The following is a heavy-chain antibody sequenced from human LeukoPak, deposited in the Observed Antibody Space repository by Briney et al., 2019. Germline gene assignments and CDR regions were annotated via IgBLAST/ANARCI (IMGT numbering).Heavy chain of an antibody. Sequence: GGSLRLSCAASGFTFSNYAMSWVRQAPGKGLEWVSSISDTGRNTYYADSVKGRFTISRDNSKNTLYLQLNSLRAEDTAIYYCAKDLTPLKYWGQGTLVTASS. CDR3: AKDLTPLKY. CDR1: GFTFSNYA. J-gene: IGHJ4*02. CDR2: ISDTGRNT. V-gene: IGHV3-23*01.